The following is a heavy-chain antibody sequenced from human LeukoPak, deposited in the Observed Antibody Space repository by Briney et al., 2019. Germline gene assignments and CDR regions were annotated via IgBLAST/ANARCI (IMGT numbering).Heavy chain of an antibody. CDR1: GFTFSSYG. D-gene: IGHD1-1*01. J-gene: IGHJ4*02. CDR3: AKDILDQYYFDY. V-gene: IGHV3-30*02. CDR2: IRYDGSNK. Sequence: GGSLRLSCAASGFTFSSYGMHWVGQAPGKGLEWVAFIRYDGSNKYYADSVKGRFTISRDNSKNTLYLQMNSLRAEDTAVYYCAKDILDQYYFDYWGQGTLVTVSS.